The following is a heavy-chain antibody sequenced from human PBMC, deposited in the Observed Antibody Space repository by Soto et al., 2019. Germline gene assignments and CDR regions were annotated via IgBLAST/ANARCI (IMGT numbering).Heavy chain of an antibody. D-gene: IGHD3-16*02. J-gene: IGHJ1*01. CDR2: FDPEDGET. CDR1: GYTLTELS. V-gene: IGHV1-24*01. Sequence: VASVKVSCKVSGYTLTELSMHWVRQAPGKGLEWMGGFDPEDGETIYAQKFQGRVTMTEDTSTDTAYMELSSLRSEDTAVYYCATYRSRDYVWGSYRYKDFQHWGQGTLVTVSS. CDR3: ATYRSRDYVWGSYRYKDFQH.